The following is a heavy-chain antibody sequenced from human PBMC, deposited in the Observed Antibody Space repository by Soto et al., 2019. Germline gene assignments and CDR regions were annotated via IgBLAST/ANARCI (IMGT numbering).Heavy chain of an antibody. CDR1: GYSFTSYW. J-gene: IGHJ4*02. V-gene: IGHV5-51*01. CDR3: ARQGYSSSWTNGIDY. D-gene: IGHD6-13*01. CDR2: IYPGDSDT. Sequence: GASLKISCKGSGYSFTSYWIGWVRQMPGKGLEWMGIIYPGDSDTRYSPSFQGQVTISADKSISTAYLQWSSLKASDTAMYYCARQGYSSSWTNGIDYWGQGTLVTVSS.